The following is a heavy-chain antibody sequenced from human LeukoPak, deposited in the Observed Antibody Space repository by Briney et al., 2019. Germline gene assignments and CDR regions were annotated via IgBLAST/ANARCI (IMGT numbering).Heavy chain of an antibody. CDR3: AHRDTAMVRVDY. CDR2: IRSETDGGTT. Sequence: GGSLRRSCAASGFTFRDAGMSWVRQAPGKGLEWVGRIRSETDGGTTDYAAPVKGRFIISRDDSKSTVYLQMSSLKIEDTAVYFCAHRDTAMVRVDYWGQGTLVTVSS. V-gene: IGHV3-15*01. CDR1: GFTFRDAG. D-gene: IGHD5-18*01. J-gene: IGHJ4*02.